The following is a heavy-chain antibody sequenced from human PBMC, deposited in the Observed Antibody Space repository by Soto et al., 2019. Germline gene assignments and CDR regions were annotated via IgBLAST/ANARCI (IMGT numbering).Heavy chain of an antibody. Sequence: ASVKVSCKASGYTFTSYAMHWVRQAPGQRLEWMGWINAGNGNTKYSQKFQGRVTITRDTSASTAYMELSSLRSEDTAVYYCARAQNYYDSSGYYIGLDAFDIWGQGTMVTVSS. J-gene: IGHJ3*02. D-gene: IGHD3-22*01. CDR1: GYTFTSYA. V-gene: IGHV1-3*01. CDR3: ARAQNYYDSSGYYIGLDAFDI. CDR2: INAGNGNT.